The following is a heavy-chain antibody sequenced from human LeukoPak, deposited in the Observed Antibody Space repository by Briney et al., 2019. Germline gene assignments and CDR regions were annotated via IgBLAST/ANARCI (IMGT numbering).Heavy chain of an antibody. Sequence: GGSLRLSCAASGFTFSSYGMHWVRQAPGKGLEWVAVIWYDGSNKYYADSVKGRFTISRDNSKNTLYLQMNSLRAEDTAVYYCARDYYYDSSGYYSFDAFDIWGQGTMVTVSS. D-gene: IGHD3-22*01. CDR3: ARDYYYDSSGYYSFDAFDI. CDR1: GFTFSSYG. J-gene: IGHJ3*02. CDR2: IWYDGSNK. V-gene: IGHV3-33*01.